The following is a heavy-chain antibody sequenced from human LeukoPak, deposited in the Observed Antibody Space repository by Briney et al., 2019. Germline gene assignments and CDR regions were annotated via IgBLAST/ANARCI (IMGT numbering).Heavy chain of an antibody. V-gene: IGHV3-33*01. Sequence: HPGGSLRLSCAASGFTFSSYGMHWVRQAPGKGLEGVAVIWYDGSKKYYADSVNGRFTISRDNSKNTLYLQMNSLRAEDTAVYYCARLYSSGWYLDYWGQGTLVTVSS. J-gene: IGHJ4*02. CDR3: ARLYSSGWYLDY. CDR2: IWYDGSKK. D-gene: IGHD6-19*01. CDR1: GFTFSSYG.